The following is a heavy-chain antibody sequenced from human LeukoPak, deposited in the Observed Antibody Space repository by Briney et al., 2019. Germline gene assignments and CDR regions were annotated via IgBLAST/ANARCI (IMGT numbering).Heavy chain of an antibody. V-gene: IGHV3-30*03. Sequence: GGSLRLSCAASGFTFSSYGMHWVRQAPGKGLEWVAVISYDGSNKYYADSVKGRFSISRDNSKNTLYLQMNSLRAEDTAVYYCAREYSGYDYFTRYFDYWGQGTLVTVSS. CDR3: AREYSGYDYFTRYFDY. CDR2: ISYDGSNK. D-gene: IGHD5-12*01. J-gene: IGHJ4*02. CDR1: GFTFSSYG.